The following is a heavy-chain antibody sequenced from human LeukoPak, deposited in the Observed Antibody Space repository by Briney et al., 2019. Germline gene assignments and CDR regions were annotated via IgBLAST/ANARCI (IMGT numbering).Heavy chain of an antibody. V-gene: IGHV4-59*01. CDR1: GGSISSYY. CDR3: ARVAAAGDFDY. D-gene: IGHD6-13*01. J-gene: IGHJ4*02. Sequence: PSETLSLTCTVSGGSISSYYWSWIRQPPGKGLEWTGYIYYSGSTNYNPSLKSRVTISVDTSKNQFSLKLSSVTAADTAVYYCARVAAAGDFDYWGQGTLVTVSS. CDR2: IYYSGST.